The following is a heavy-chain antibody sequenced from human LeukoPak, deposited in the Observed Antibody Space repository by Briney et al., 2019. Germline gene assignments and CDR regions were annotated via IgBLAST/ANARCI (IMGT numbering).Heavy chain of an antibody. D-gene: IGHD1-26*01. V-gene: IGHV4-34*01. J-gene: IGHJ3*02. CDR1: GGPFSGYY. CDR2: INHSGST. CDR3: AISGNYFTRDAFDI. Sequence: SETLSPTCPLFGGPFSGYYCSYFAQPPGKGLKWIGEINHSGSTNYNPSLKSRVTISGDTSKHHFSLELRSVTAADTAVYYCAISGNYFTRDAFDIWGQGTMVTVSS.